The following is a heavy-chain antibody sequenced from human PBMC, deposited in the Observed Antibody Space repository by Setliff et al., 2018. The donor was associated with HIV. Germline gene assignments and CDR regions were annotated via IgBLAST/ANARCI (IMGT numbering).Heavy chain of an antibody. D-gene: IGHD3-10*01. CDR1: GGSFSGYY. CDR3: ARERITMVRGVNWFDP. J-gene: IGHJ5*02. V-gene: IGHV4-34*01. CDR2: INHSGST. Sequence: PSETLSLTCAVYGGSFSGYYWTWIRQPPGKGLEWIGEINHSGSTNYNPSLKSRVTISVDTSKNQFSLKLSTVTAADTAVYYCARERITMVRGVNWFDPWGQGTLVTVSS.